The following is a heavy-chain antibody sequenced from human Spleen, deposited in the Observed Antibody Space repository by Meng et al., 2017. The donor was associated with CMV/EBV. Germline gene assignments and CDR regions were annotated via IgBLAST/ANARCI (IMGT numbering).Heavy chain of an antibody. CDR1: GFIFSNYS. V-gene: IGHV3-48*04. J-gene: IGHJ4*02. D-gene: IGHD3-22*01. CDR3: AKLSAQSTVVATQGYFDY. CDR2: ISPYSSTI. Sequence: GESLKISCAASGFIFSNYSMSWVRQAPGKGLEWLSYISPYSSTIYYADSVRGRFTISRDNAKNSLYLQMNSLRAEDTALYYCAKLSAQSTVVATQGYFDYWGQGTLVTVSS.